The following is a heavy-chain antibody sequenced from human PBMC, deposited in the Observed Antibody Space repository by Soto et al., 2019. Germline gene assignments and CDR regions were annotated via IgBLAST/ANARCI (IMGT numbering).Heavy chain of an antibody. CDR1: GDSISNNY. Sequence: SETLSLTCTVSGDSISNNYWSWIRQPPGKGLEWIGYIHYSGSTSYNPSLKSRVIISKDTSKNHFSLQLTSVTAADTAVYYCARQLHYDSWSGYYLYYFDYWGQGALVTVSS. D-gene: IGHD3-3*01. CDR2: IHYSGST. J-gene: IGHJ4*02. CDR3: ARQLHYDSWSGYYLYYFDY. V-gene: IGHV4-59*08.